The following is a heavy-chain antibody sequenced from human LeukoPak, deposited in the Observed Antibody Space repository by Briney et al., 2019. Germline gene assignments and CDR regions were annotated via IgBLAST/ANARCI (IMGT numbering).Heavy chain of an antibody. CDR3: ARDSYYDSSGYYSRIIDY. CDR1: GYTFTSYG. Sequence: ASVKVSCKASGYTFTSYGISWVRQAPGQGLEWMGWISAYNGNTNYAQKLQGRVTMTTDTSTSTAYMELRSLRSDDTAVYYCARDSYYDSSGYYSRIIDYWGQGTLVTVSS. V-gene: IGHV1-18*01. D-gene: IGHD3-22*01. J-gene: IGHJ4*02. CDR2: ISAYNGNT.